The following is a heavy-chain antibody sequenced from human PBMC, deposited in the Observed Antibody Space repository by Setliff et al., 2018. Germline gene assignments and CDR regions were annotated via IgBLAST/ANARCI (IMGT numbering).Heavy chain of an antibody. J-gene: IGHJ5*02. CDR3: ARIMGIVGDNWFDP. CDR1: GYTFTGYY. V-gene: IGHV1-2*06. D-gene: IGHD1-26*01. CDR2: INPNSGGT. Sequence: GASVKVSCKASGYTFTGYYMRWVRQAPGQGLEWMGRINPNSGGTNYAQMSQGRVTMTRDTSISTAYMELSRLRSDDTAVYYCARIMGIVGDNWFDPWGQGTLVTVSS.